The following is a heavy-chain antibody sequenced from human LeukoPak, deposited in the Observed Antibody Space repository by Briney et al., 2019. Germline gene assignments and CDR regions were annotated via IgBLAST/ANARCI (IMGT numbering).Heavy chain of an antibody. D-gene: IGHD5-18*01. Sequence: PGGSLRLSCAASGFTFSSYAMHWVRQAPGKGLEWVAVISYDGSNKYYADSVKGRFTISRDNSKNTLYLQMNSLRAEDTAVYYCARAGVDTAMTSCMDVWGQGTTVTVSS. J-gene: IGHJ6*02. CDR3: ARAGVDTAMTSCMDV. V-gene: IGHV3-30-3*01. CDR1: GFTFSSYA. CDR2: ISYDGSNK.